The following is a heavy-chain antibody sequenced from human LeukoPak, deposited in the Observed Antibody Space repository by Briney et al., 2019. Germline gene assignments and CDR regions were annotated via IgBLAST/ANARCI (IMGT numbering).Heavy chain of an antibody. Sequence: GGSLKLSCEASGFTFSGSAMHWVRQASGKGLEWVGRIRSTTDTAYAASVKGRFTISRDDSKNTAYLQMNSLKTEDTAVYYCARLQHSNADHYYYYGMDVWGQGTTVTVSS. V-gene: IGHV3-73*01. D-gene: IGHD2-21*01. J-gene: IGHJ6*02. CDR3: ARLQHSNADHYYYYGMDV. CDR2: IRSTTDT. CDR1: GFTFSGSA.